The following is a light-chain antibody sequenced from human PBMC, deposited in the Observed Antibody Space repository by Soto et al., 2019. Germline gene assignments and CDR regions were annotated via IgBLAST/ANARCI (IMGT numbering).Light chain of an antibody. CDR1: QRVGSNF. CDR3: QQHSQWPIT. CDR2: GIS. V-gene: IGKV3D-15*01. Sequence: ELVLAQPPSTLSVSPGEGATLSCRASQRVGSNFLAWYQQKPGQPPRLLIYGISTRAAGIPDRFSGSGSGTEFTLTISSLQPEDFAVYYCQQHSQWPITFGQGTRLEIK. J-gene: IGKJ5*01.